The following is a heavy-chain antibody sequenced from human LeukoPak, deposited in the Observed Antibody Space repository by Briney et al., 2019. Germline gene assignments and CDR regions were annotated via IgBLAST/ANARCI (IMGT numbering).Heavy chain of an antibody. CDR2: ISGGGSTT. J-gene: IGHJ4*02. D-gene: IGHD4-17*01. Sequence: GGSLRLSCAASGFTFSNYAMSWVRQAPGKGLEWVSAISGGGSTTYYSDSVKGRFTISRDNPKNTLYLQMNSLRAEDTAVYYCATKHTVLIDYWGQGTLVTVSS. V-gene: IGHV3-23*01. CDR3: ATKHTVLIDY. CDR1: GFTFSNYA.